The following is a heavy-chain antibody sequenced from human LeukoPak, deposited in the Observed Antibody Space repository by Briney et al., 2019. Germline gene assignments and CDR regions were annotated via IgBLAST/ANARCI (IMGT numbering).Heavy chain of an antibody. CDR3: ARGALGLTMAIARY. Sequence: PGGSLRLSCAASGFTFSSYSMNWVRQAPGKGLEWVSSISSSSSYIYYADSVKGRFTISRDNAKNSLYLQMNSLRAEDTAVYYCARGALGLTMAIARYWGQGTLVTVSS. D-gene: IGHD4/OR15-4a*01. J-gene: IGHJ4*02. V-gene: IGHV3-21*01. CDR2: ISSSSSYI. CDR1: GFTFSSYS.